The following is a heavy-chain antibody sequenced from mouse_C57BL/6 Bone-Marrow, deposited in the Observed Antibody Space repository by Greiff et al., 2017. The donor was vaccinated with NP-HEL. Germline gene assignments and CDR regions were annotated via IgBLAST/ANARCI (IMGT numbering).Heavy chain of an antibody. Sequence: QVQLKQSGAELARPGASVKLSCKASGYIFTSYGISWVQQRPGQGLEWIGEIYPRSGNSYYNEKFKGKATLTADKSSSTAYMELRSLTSEDSAVYFCARRYYGSSLYWGHGTLVTVSA. J-gene: IGHJ3*01. CDR2: IYPRSGNS. CDR3: ARRYYGSSLY. D-gene: IGHD1-1*01. V-gene: IGHV1-81*01. CDR1: GYIFTSYG.